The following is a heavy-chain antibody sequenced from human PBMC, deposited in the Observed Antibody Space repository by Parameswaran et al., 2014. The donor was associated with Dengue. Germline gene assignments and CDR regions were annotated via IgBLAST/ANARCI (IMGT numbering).Heavy chain of an antibody. Sequence: VRQAPGKGLEWVADIKGDGSEKDYAESVKGRFTISRENAKNSLYLQMTSLRAEDTAVYYCVKDDDWNFHDWGQGTLVTVSS. CDR2: IKGDGSEK. V-gene: IGHV3-7*01. D-gene: IGHD3-9*01. J-gene: IGHJ4*02. CDR3: VKDDDWNFHD.